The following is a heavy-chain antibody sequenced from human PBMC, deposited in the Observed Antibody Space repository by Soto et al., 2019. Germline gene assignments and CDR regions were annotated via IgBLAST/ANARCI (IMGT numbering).Heavy chain of an antibody. V-gene: IGHV3-48*01. CDR3: ARGAQWLPRY. Sequence: EVQLVESGGGLVPPGGSLRLSCAASGFTFSTYGMNWVRQAPGKGLEWVSYISSGSGTMYYADSVKGRFTISRDNAKNSLYLQMNSLRAEDTAVYYCARGAQWLPRYWGQGTLVTVSS. CDR1: GFTFSTYG. D-gene: IGHD6-19*01. CDR2: ISSGSGTM. J-gene: IGHJ4*02.